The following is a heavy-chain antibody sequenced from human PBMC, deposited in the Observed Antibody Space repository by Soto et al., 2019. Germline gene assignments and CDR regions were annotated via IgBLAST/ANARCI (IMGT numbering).Heavy chain of an antibody. Sequence: SETLSLLCSASGDSVSNGDYSWSCIRRPTGKGLEWIEYIYYNGGPYYNPSLQSQVTISMDTSKNQVSLNLTSVTAADPAVYCCARDRSRDYGDSYYYYALEAWGPGSTFTV. CDR1: GDSVSNGDYS. CDR3: ARDRSRDYGDSYYYYALEA. D-gene: IGHD4-17*01. V-gene: IGHV4-30-4*01. CDR2: IYYNGGP. J-gene: IGHJ6*02.